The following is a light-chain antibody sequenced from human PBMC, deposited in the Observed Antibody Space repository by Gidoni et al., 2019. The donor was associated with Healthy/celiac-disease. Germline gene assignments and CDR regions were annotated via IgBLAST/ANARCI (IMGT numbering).Light chain of an antibody. J-gene: IGKJ5*01. CDR3: QQRIT. Sequence: EIVLTQSPAPLSLSPGERATLSCRASQSVSSYLAWYQQKPGQAPSLLIYDASNRATGIPARFSGSGSGTDFTLTISSLEPEDFAVYYCQQRITFGQGTRLEIK. V-gene: IGKV3-11*01. CDR2: DAS. CDR1: QSVSSY.